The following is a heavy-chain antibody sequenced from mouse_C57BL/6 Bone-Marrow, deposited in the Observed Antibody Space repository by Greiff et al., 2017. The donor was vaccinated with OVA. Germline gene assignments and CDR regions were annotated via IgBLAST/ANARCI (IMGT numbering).Heavy chain of an antibody. J-gene: IGHJ3*01. Sequence: QVQLKQSGAELARPGASVKLSCKASGYTFTSYGISWVKQRTGQGLEWIGEIYPRSGNTYYNEKFKGKATLTADKSSSTASMELRSLTSEDSAVYFCAYYYGSSWFAYWGQGTLVTVSA. V-gene: IGHV1-81*01. CDR3: AYYYGSSWFAY. CDR2: IYPRSGNT. D-gene: IGHD1-1*01. CDR1: GYTFTSYG.